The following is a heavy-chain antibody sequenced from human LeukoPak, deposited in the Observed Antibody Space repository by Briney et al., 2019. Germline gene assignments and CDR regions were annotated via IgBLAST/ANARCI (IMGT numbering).Heavy chain of an antibody. Sequence: GGSLRLSCAASGFTFSSYAMHWVRQAPGEGLEWVAVISYDGSNKYYADSVKGRFTISRDNSKNTLYLQMNSLRAEDTAVYYCAKETGYSYGKIDYWGQGTLVTVSS. CDR3: AKETGYSYGKIDY. V-gene: IGHV3-30*04. D-gene: IGHD5-18*01. CDR2: ISYDGSNK. CDR1: GFTFSSYA. J-gene: IGHJ4*02.